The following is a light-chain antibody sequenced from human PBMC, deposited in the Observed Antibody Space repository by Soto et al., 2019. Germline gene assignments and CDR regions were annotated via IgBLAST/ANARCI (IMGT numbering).Light chain of an antibody. CDR2: AAS. J-gene: IGKJ2*01. CDR1: QSISVY. Sequence: DIQMTQSPSSLSASVGDRVTITCRARQSISVYLNWYQQKPGKAPKLLIYAASTLQSGVPSRFSGSGSGTDFTLTINSLPPEDFASYSCQQSFNIPYPFGQGTKLELK. V-gene: IGKV1-39*01. CDR3: QQSFNIPYP.